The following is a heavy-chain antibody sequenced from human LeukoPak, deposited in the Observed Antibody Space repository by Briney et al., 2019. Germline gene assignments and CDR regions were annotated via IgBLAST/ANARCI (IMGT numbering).Heavy chain of an antibody. V-gene: IGHV4-4*07. D-gene: IGHD3-10*01. Sequence: SETLSLTCTVSGGSIRSYYWSWIRQPAGGGLQWIGRIYASGSTTYNPTLKSRVTMSLDTSNTQFSLRLTSVTAADTAVYYCARDSGTTGEVKFDPWGQGTLVTVSS. CDR2: IYASGST. CDR3: ARDSGTTGEVKFDP. CDR1: GGSIRSYY. J-gene: IGHJ5*02.